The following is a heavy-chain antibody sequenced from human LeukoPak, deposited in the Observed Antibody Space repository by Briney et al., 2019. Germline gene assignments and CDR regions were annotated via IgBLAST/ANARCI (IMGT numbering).Heavy chain of an antibody. CDR3: AKDRSCTNDICHGDFDY. Sequence: GGSLRLSCAASGFTFSSYAESWVRQAPGKGLEWVSSISGSGGSTYSADSVKGRFTISRDNSKNTLYLQMNSLRAEDTALYYCAKDRSCTNDICHGDFDYWGQGTLVTVSS. J-gene: IGHJ4*02. V-gene: IGHV3-23*01. D-gene: IGHD2-8*01. CDR1: GFTFSSYA. CDR2: ISGSGGST.